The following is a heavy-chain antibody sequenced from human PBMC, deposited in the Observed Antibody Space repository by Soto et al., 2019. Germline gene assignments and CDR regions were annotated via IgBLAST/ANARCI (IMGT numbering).Heavy chain of an antibody. J-gene: IGHJ6*02. V-gene: IGHV1-18*01. CDR3: ATRTRGLRANYYGMDV. CDR1: GYTFTSYG. Sequence: ASVKVSCKASGYTFTSYGISWVRQTPGQGLEWMGWISAYNGNTNYAQKLQGRVTMTTDTSTSTAYMELRSLRSDDTAVYYCATRTRGLRANYYGMDVWGQGTTVTVS. CDR2: ISAYNGNT. D-gene: IGHD4-17*01.